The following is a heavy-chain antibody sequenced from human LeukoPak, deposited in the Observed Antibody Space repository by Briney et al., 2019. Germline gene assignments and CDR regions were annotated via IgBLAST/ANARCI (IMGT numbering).Heavy chain of an antibody. V-gene: IGHV3-30-3*01. D-gene: IGHD6-19*01. J-gene: IGHJ4*02. CDR1: GFTFSNYA. Sequence: PGGSLRLSCAASGFTFSNYAMHWARQAPGKGLEWVAFISHDRSNNCHADSVKGRFTISRDNSKNTLYLQMNSLTDEDTAVYYCARDRGSSGWYYFDYWGQGTLVTVSS. CDR2: ISHDRSNN. CDR3: ARDRGSSGWYYFDY.